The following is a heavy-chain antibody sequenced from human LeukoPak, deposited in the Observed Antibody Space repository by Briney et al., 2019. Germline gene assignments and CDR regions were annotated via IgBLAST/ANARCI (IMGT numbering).Heavy chain of an antibody. V-gene: IGHV4-34*01. Sequence: PSETQSLTCAVYGGSFSGYYWSWIRQPPGKGLEWIGEINHSGSTNYNPSLKSRVTISVDTSKNQFSLKLSSVTAADTAVYYCARHLGYCSSTSCYNYYFDYWGQGTLVTVSS. CDR1: GGSFSGYY. D-gene: IGHD2-2*02. CDR3: ARHLGYCSSTSCYNYYFDY. CDR2: INHSGST. J-gene: IGHJ4*02.